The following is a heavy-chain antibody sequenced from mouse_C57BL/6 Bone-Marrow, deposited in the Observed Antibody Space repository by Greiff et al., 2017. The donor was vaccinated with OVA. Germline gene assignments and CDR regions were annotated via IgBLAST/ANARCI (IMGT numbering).Heavy chain of an antibody. CDR3: AKKNPFYDYDEWWAMDY. CDR2: IWRGGST. J-gene: IGHJ4*01. V-gene: IGHV2-5*01. D-gene: IGHD2-4*01. CDR1: GFSLTSYG. Sequence: VQLQQSGPGLVQPSQSLSITCTVSGFSLTSYGVHWVRQSPGKGLEWLGVIWRGGSTDYNAAFMSRLSITKDNSKSQVFFKMNSLQADDTAIYYCAKKNPFYDYDEWWAMDYWGQGTSVTVSS.